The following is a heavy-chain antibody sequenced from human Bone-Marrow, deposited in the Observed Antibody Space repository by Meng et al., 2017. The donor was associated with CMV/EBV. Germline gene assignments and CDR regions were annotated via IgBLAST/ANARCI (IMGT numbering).Heavy chain of an antibody. D-gene: IGHD2-2*01. CDR3: ARDVTDIVVVPAAMGWFDP. Sequence: ASVKVSCKASGYTFTGYYMHWVRQAPGQGLEWMGWINPNSGGTNYAQKFQGRVTMTRDTSISTAYMELSRLRSDDTAVYYCARDVTDIVVVPAAMGWFDPWGQGTLVTVSS. V-gene: IGHV1-2*02. J-gene: IGHJ5*02. CDR1: GYTFTGYY. CDR2: INPNSGGT.